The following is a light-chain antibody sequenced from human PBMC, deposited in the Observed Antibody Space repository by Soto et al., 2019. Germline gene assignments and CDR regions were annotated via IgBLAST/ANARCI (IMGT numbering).Light chain of an antibody. CDR1: QNINNY. CDR2: DAS. J-gene: IGKJ5*01. Sequence: DIQMTQSPSSLSASVGDRVTITCQASQNINNYLNWYQQKPGRAPKLLIYDASNLEAGVPSRFRGSESGTDFTFTISRLQPEDSATYYCQQYENLPTFGQGTRLEIK. CDR3: QQYENLPT. V-gene: IGKV1-33*01.